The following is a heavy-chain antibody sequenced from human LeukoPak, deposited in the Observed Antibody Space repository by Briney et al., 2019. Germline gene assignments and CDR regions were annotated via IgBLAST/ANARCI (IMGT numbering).Heavy chain of an antibody. Sequence: SETLSLTCTVSGGSISSYYWSWIRQPPGKGLEWIGYIYYSGSTNYNPSLKSRVTISVDTSKKQFSLKLSSVTAADTAVYYCARLGYCSSTSCYPPDYYYYMDVWGKGTTVTVSS. CDR1: GGSISSYY. V-gene: IGHV4-59*12. CDR3: ARLGYCSSTSCYPPDYYYYMDV. J-gene: IGHJ6*03. D-gene: IGHD2-2*01. CDR2: IYYSGST.